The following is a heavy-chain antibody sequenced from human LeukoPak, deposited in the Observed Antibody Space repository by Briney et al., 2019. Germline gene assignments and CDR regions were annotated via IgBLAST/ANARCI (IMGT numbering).Heavy chain of an antibody. Sequence: SVKVSCKASGGTFISYAISWVRQAPGQGLEWMGGTIPIFGTANYAQKFQGRVTITADESTSTAYMELSSLRSEDTAVYYCASGPGALTIFGAKNPSYYFDYWGQGTLVTVSS. J-gene: IGHJ4*02. CDR3: ASGPGALTIFGAKNPSYYFDY. CDR1: GGTFISYA. V-gene: IGHV1-69*13. D-gene: IGHD3-3*01. CDR2: TIPIFGTA.